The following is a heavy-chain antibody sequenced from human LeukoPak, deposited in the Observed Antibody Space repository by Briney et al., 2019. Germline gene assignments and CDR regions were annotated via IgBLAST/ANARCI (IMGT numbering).Heavy chain of an antibody. D-gene: IGHD3-3*01. CDR3: ARDSWSDFWSGYYADY. CDR1: GYTFTSYD. Sequence: GASVKVSCKASGYTFTSYDINWVRQATGQGLEWMGWMNPNSGNTGYAQKFQGRVTMTRNTSISTAYMELSSLRSEDTAVYYCARDSWSDFWSGYYADYWGQGTLVTVSS. V-gene: IGHV1-8*01. CDR2: MNPNSGNT. J-gene: IGHJ4*02.